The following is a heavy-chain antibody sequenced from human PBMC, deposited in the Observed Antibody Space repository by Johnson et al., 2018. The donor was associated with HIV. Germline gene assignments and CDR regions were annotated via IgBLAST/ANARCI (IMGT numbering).Heavy chain of an antibody. V-gene: IGHV3-66*01. CDR3: ARGPSSSWYGDAFDF. CDR1: GFTVSNNY. Sequence: VQLVESVGGLVQPGGSLRLSCVASGFTVSNNYMSWVHQAPGKGLEWVSVIYSGGSTYYADSVKGRFTISRDTSKNTLYLQMNSLRAEDTAVYYCARGPSSSWYGDAFDFWGQGTMVTVSS. D-gene: IGHD6-13*01. CDR2: IYSGGST. J-gene: IGHJ3*01.